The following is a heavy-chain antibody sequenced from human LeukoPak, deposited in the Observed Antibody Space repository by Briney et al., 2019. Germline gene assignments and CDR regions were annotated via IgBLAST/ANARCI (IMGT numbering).Heavy chain of an antibody. J-gene: IGHJ4*02. Sequence: SETLSLTCTVSGGSISSNNYYWGWLRQPPGKGLEWIGSIYYSGNTYNNPSLKSRVTISVDTTKNQFSLKLTSVTAADTAVYYCASSPSGYWWNFDCWGQGTLVTVSS. D-gene: IGHD3-22*01. CDR2: IYYSGNT. V-gene: IGHV4-39*01. CDR3: ASSPSGYWWNFDC. CDR1: GGSISSNNYY.